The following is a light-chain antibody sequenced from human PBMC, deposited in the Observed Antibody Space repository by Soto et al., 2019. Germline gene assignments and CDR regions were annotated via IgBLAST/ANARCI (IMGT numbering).Light chain of an antibody. CDR2: GAS. CDR1: QSVSSN. CDR3: QQYDNWPIT. J-gene: IGKJ5*01. V-gene: IGKV3-15*01. Sequence: ETVMTQSPATLSVSPGERVTLSCRASQSVSSNLAWYQQKPGQAPSLLIYGASTRATGSPARFSGSGSGTEFTLTISSLQSEDFAVYYCQQYDNWPITFGQGTRLEIK.